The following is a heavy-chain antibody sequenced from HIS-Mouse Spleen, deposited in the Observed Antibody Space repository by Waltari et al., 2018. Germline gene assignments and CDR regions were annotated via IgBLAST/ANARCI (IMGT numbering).Heavy chain of an antibody. Sequence: QVQLQESGPGLVKPSQTLSLTCTVSGGSISSGGYYWSWIRQHPGKGLEGIGYIYYSGSTYYNPSLKSRVTISVDTSKNQFSLKLSSVTAADTAVYYCARGQMTTVTTDAFDIWGQGTMVTVSS. V-gene: IGHV4-31*03. D-gene: IGHD4-17*01. CDR2: IYYSGST. CDR1: GGSISSGGYY. J-gene: IGHJ3*02. CDR3: ARGQMTTVTTDAFDI.